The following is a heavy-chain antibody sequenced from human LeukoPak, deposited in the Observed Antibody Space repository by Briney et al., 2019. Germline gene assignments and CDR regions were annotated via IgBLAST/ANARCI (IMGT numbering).Heavy chain of an antibody. Sequence: SETLSLTCTVSGGSISSGGYYWSWIRQHPGKGLEWIAYMYSSGSTYYNPSLKSRITISLDTSKTQFSLKLSSVTAADTAVYYCARTKPLAAAGGACDIWGQGTMVTVSS. CDR1: GGSISSGGYY. CDR2: MYSSGST. D-gene: IGHD6-13*01. J-gene: IGHJ3*02. CDR3: ARTKPLAAAGGACDI. V-gene: IGHV4-31*03.